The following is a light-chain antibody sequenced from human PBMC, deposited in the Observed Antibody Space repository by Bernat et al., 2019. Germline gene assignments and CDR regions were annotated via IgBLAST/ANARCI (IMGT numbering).Light chain of an antibody. V-gene: IGKV3-20*01. CDR1: QSVSSNY. J-gene: IGKJ2*01. Sequence: EIVLTQSPEALSLSPGESATLSCRASQSVSSNYLAWYQRKPGQAPRLLIYGASSRATGIPDRFSGSGSGADFTLTIGRLEPEDFAVYYCQQYGSLYTFGQGTKVEI. CDR2: GAS. CDR3: QQYGSLYT.